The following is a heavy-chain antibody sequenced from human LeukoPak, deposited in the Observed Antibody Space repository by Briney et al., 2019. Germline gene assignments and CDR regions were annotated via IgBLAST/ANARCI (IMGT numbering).Heavy chain of an antibody. J-gene: IGHJ4*02. V-gene: IGHV3-15*01. CDR3: TLIQGWGSGSYYRDY. CDR1: GLSISNDW. CDR2: VKSKTSGETT. D-gene: IGHD3-10*01. Sequence: GSLRLSCEASGLSISNDWMSWVRQAPGKGLEWVARVKSKTSGETTHYAVPVNGRFTISRDDSKNTLYLQMNSPKTEDTGVYYCTLIQGWGSGSYYRDYWGQGTLVTVSS.